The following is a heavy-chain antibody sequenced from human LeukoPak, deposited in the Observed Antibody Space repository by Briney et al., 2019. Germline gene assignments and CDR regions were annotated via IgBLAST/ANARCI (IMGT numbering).Heavy chain of an antibody. Sequence: SQTLSLTCTVSGGSISSGDYYWSWIRQPPGKGLEWIGYFYYSGSTYYNPSLKSRVTISVDTSKNQFSLKLSSVTAADTAVYYCASDSGSSPFDYWGQGTLVTVSS. CDR3: ASDSGSSPFDY. D-gene: IGHD1-26*01. V-gene: IGHV4-30-4*08. J-gene: IGHJ4*02. CDR1: GGSISSGDYY. CDR2: FYYSGST.